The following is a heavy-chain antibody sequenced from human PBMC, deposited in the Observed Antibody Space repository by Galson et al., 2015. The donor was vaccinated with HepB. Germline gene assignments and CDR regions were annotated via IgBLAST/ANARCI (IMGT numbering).Heavy chain of an antibody. CDR1: GFTFSSYA. V-gene: IGHV3-30-3*01. Sequence: SLRLSCAATGFTFSSYAMHWVRQAPGKGLEWVAVISYDGSNKYYADSVKGRFTISRDNSKNTLYLQMNSLRAEDTAVYYCARVAHYVKLIGPYFQHWGQGTLVTVSS. CDR3: ARVAHYVKLIGPYFQH. CDR2: ISYDGSNK. D-gene: IGHD3-16*01. J-gene: IGHJ1*01.